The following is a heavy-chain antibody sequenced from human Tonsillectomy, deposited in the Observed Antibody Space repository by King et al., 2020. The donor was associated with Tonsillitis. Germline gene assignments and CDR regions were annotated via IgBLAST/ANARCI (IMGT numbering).Heavy chain of an antibody. CDR3: GKTLLGGPDS. Sequence: VQLVESGGGLVQPGGSLRLSCAASGFTFSSYAMSWVRQAPGKGLEWVSAIVGSGGSTYYADAVKGRFTIPRDNPKNTLYLQMNSLRAEDTAVYYCGKTLLGGPDSWGQGTLVTVSS. J-gene: IGHJ4*02. CDR1: GFTFSSYA. V-gene: IGHV3-23*04. D-gene: IGHD3-16*01. CDR2: IVGSGGST.